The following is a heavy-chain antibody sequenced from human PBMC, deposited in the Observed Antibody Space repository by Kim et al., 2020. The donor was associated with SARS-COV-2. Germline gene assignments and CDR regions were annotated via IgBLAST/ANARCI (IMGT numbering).Heavy chain of an antibody. Sequence: SQILSLTCAISGDSVSSTSGAWNWIRQSPSRGLEWLGRTFYRSKWVYDYAGSVKSRITINSDTSKNQFSLQLNSVTPEDTAVYYCASGVLAAGLRNWGQGTLVTVSS. V-gene: IGHV6-1*01. CDR1: GDSVSSTSGA. J-gene: IGHJ4*02. CDR3: ASGVLAAGLRN. CDR2: TFYRSKWVY. D-gene: IGHD2-8*01.